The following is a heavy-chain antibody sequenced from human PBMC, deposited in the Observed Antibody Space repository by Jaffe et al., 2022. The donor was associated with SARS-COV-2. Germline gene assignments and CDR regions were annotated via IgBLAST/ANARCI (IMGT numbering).Heavy chain of an antibody. CDR2: IYTSGST. V-gene: IGHV4-61*02. CDR1: GGSISSGSYY. J-gene: IGHJ4*02. D-gene: IGHD1-26*01. CDR3: ARTHPGGGSDY. Sequence: QVQLQESGPGLVKPSQTLSLTCTVSGGSISSGSYYWSWIRQPAGKGLEWIGRIYTSGSTNYNPSLKSRVTISVDTSKNQFSLKLSSVTAADTAVYYCARTHPGGGSDYWGQGTLVTVSS.